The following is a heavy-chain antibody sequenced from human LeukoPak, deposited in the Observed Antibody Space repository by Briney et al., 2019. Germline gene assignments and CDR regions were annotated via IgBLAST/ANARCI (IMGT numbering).Heavy chain of an antibody. D-gene: IGHD3-16*01. CDR2: ISSSGSTI. Sequence: PGGSLRLSCAASGFTFSSYEMNWVRQAPGKGLEWVSYISSSGSTIYYADSVKGRFTISRDNAKNSLYLQMNSLRAEDTAVYYCAKGFMITFGGVDYWGQGTLVTVSS. J-gene: IGHJ4*02. CDR3: AKGFMITFGGVDY. V-gene: IGHV3-48*03. CDR1: GFTFSSYE.